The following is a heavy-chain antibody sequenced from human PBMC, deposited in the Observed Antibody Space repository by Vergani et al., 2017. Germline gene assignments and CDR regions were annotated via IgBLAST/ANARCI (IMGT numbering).Heavy chain of an antibody. CDR2: INHSGSA. CDR1: GGSLSGSY. CDR3: ARAGIWLPNN. J-gene: IGHJ4*02. V-gene: IGHV4-34*02. D-gene: IGHD3-9*01. Sequence: QVQLQQWGAGLVKPSETLSLTCVVHGGSLSGSYWSWIRQPPGKGLEWMGEINHSGSANYNPSLQSRVTISIDTSKNQFSLRLFSVTAADTAVYYCARAGIWLPNNWGQGTLVTVS.